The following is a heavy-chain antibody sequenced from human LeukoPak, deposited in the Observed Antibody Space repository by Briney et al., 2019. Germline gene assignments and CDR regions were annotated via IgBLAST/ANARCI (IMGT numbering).Heavy chain of an antibody. CDR1: GFTFDDYG. Sequence: GGSLRLSCAASGFTFDDYGMSWVRQAPGKGLEWVSGINWNGGSTGYADSVKGRFTISRDNAKNSLYLQMNSLRAEDTAVYYCARVLNDYGDYVIDYWGQGTLVTVSS. CDR3: ARVLNDYGDYVIDY. D-gene: IGHD4-17*01. CDR2: INWNGGST. V-gene: IGHV3-20*04. J-gene: IGHJ4*02.